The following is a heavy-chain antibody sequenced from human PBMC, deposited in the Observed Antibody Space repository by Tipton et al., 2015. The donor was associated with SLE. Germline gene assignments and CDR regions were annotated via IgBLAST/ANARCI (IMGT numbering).Heavy chain of an antibody. CDR2: IYNSGSG. CDR3: ARWGDEESSGYYSGAFDI. CDR1: GGSISNHY. J-gene: IGHJ3*02. D-gene: IGHD3-22*01. Sequence: TLSLTCTVSGGSISNHYWSWIRQPPGKGLEWIGYIYNSGSGNYNPSLKSRVTISVDTSKNQFSLKLSSVSAADTAVYYCARWGDEESSGYYSGAFDIGGKGTMVTVPS. V-gene: IGHV4-59*11.